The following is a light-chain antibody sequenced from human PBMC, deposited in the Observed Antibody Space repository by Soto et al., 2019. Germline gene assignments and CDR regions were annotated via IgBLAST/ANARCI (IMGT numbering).Light chain of an antibody. Sequence: EIVFTQSPGPLSLSPGERATLSCRASQSVSSSYLAWYQQKPGQAPRLLIYGASSRATGIPDRFSGTGSGTDFTLTISRLEPEDFAVYYCQQYDRSPKTFGQGTKVDIK. CDR1: QSVSSSY. CDR2: GAS. CDR3: QQYDRSPKT. J-gene: IGKJ1*01. V-gene: IGKV3-20*01.